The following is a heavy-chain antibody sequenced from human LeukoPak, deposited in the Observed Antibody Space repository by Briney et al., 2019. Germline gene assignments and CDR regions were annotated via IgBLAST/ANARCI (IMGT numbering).Heavy chain of an antibody. V-gene: IGHV4-30-2*01. J-gene: IGHJ5*02. D-gene: IGHD3-10*01. CDR1: GGSISSGGYS. CDR3: ARAPPSGVRGVYDWFDP. Sequence: SQTLSLTCAVSGGSISSGGYSWSWIRQPPGKGLEWIGYIYHSGSTYYNPSLKSRVTISVDRPKNQFSLKLSSVTAADTAVYYCARAPPSGVRGVYDWFDPWGQGTLVTVSS. CDR2: IYHSGST.